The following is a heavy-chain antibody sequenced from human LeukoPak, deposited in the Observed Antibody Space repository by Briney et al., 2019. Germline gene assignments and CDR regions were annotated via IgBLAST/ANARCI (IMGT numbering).Heavy chain of an antibody. J-gene: IGHJ4*02. CDR2: INHSGST. D-gene: IGHD2-2*01. Sequence: PSETLSLTCAVYGGSFCGYYWSWIRQPPGKGLEWIGEINHSGSTNYNPSLKSRVTISVDTSKNQFSLKLSSVTAADTAVYYCARGNGDNPIVVVPAAYFDYWGQGTLVTVSS. CDR1: GGSFCGYY. CDR3: ARGNGDNPIVVVPAAYFDY. V-gene: IGHV4-34*01.